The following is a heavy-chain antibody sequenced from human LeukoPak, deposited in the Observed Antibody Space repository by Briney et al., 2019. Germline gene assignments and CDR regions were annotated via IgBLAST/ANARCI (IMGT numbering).Heavy chain of an antibody. D-gene: IGHD6-13*01. Sequence: GASVTLSCKASGYTFTSYGISWVRQAPGQGLEWMGWISAYNGNTNYAQKLQGRVTMTTDTSTSTAYMELRSLRSDDTAVYYCARVSDSSSWYRGFDPWGQGTLVTVSS. CDR2: ISAYNGNT. CDR1: GYTFTSYG. V-gene: IGHV1-18*01. J-gene: IGHJ5*02. CDR3: ARVSDSSSWYRGFDP.